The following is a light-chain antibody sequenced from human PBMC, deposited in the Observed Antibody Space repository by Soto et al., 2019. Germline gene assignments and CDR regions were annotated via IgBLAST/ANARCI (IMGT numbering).Light chain of an antibody. J-gene: IGKJ4*01. V-gene: IGKV1-5*03. Sequence: DIQMTQSPSTLSASVGDRVTITCRASQSISSWLAWYQQKPGKAPKVLIYKASSLESGVPSRFRGSGSGTEFTLSISSLQPDDVATYYCQQYNSYPLTFGGGTKVEIK. CDR3: QQYNSYPLT. CDR2: KAS. CDR1: QSISSW.